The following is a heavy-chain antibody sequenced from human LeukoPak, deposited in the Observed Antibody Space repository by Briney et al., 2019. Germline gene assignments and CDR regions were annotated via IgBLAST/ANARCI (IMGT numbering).Heavy chain of an antibody. Sequence: PSETLSLTCTVSGDSISSSNYYWSWIRQPPGKGLEWIGYIYYSGSTNYNPSLKSRVTISVDTSKNQFSLKLSSVTAADTAVYYCAKNYDFLTGYANWGQGTLVTVSS. V-gene: IGHV4-61*01. CDR2: IYYSGST. CDR3: AKNYDFLTGYAN. CDR1: GDSISSSNYY. J-gene: IGHJ4*02. D-gene: IGHD3-9*01.